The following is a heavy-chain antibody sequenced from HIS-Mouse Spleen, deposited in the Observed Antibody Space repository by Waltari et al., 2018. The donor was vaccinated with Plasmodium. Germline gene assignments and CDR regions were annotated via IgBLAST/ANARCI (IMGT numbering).Heavy chain of an antibody. D-gene: IGHD6-13*01. CDR2: ISYDGSNK. V-gene: IGHV3-30*18. CDR3: AKDRRSSSWYVDY. J-gene: IGHJ4*02. Sequence: QVQLVESGGGVVQPGRSLRLSCEAAGFTFSSSGMHWVRQAPGKGLEWVAVISYDGSNKYYADSVKGRFTISRDNSKNTLYLQMNSLRAEDTAVYYCAKDRRSSSWYVDYWGQGTLVTVSS. CDR1: GFTFSSSG.